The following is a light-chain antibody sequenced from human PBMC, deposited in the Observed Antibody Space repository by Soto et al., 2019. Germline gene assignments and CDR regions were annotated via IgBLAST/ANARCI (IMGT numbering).Light chain of an antibody. CDR3: QKYNSVPFT. V-gene: IGKV1-27*01. CDR2: AAS. CDR1: QDISNY. J-gene: IGKJ3*01. Sequence: DIPMTQSPSSLSASVGDRVTITCRASQDISNYLAWFQQKPGKAPKLLIYAASTLESGVPSRFSGSRSGTDFTLTISSLQPEDVATFYCQKYNSVPFTFGPGTKVDIK.